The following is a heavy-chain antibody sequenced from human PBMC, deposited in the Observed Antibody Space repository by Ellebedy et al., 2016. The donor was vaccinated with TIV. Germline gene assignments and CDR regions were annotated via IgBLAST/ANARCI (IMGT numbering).Heavy chain of an antibody. Sequence: GESLKISXKGSGYRFSSHWIGWVRQVPGKGLEWMAIIYPTDSSVKYSPSFQGQVTISADRSSSTVFLKWNSLTASDSAMYFCARGAKSDYDLSGFRGFDFWGHGTLVTVSS. CDR2: IYPTDSSV. D-gene: IGHD4-17*01. J-gene: IGHJ4*01. V-gene: IGHV5-51*01. CDR3: ARGAKSDYDLSGFRGFDF. CDR1: GYRFSSHW.